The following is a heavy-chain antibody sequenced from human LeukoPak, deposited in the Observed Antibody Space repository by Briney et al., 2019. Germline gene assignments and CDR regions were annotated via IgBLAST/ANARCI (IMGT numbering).Heavy chain of an antibody. CDR3: ARDKYGSGSYSWSKRLDS. CDR2: IKQDRSEK. D-gene: IGHD3-10*01. J-gene: IGHJ4*02. CDR1: GFTFSNYW. V-gene: IGHV3-7*01. Sequence: GGSLRLSCAASGFTFSNYWMSWVRQAPGKGLEWVANIKQDRSEKYYVDSVKGRFTISRDNAKNSLYLQMNNLGAEDTAVYYCARDKYGSGSYSWSKRLDSWGQGTLVTVSS.